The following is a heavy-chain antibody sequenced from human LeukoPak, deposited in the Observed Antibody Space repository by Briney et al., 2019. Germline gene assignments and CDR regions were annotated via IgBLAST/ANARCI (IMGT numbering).Heavy chain of an antibody. CDR1: GYSFTTYW. J-gene: IGHJ4*02. V-gene: IGHV5-51*01. CDR3: ARFWGRDYVDPTSVY. Sequence: GESLKISCKGSGYSFTTYWIAWVRQMPGKGLDWMGIIYPGDSDTTYSPSFQGQVTISADKSISTAYLQWSSLKASDTAMYFCARFWGRDYVDPTSVYWGQGTLVTVSS. D-gene: IGHD4-17*01. CDR2: IYPGDSDT.